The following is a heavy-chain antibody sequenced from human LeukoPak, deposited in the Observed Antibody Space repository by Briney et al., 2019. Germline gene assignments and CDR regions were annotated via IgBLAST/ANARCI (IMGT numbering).Heavy chain of an antibody. J-gene: IGHJ4*02. CDR1: GYTFTGYY. V-gene: IGHV1-2*02. Sequence: ASVKVSCKASGYTFTGYYMHWVRQAPGQGLEWMGWINPNSGGTNYAQKFQGRVTMIRDTSISTAYMELSRLRSDDTAVYYCARAGCRSTSCYTRLVYWGQGTLVTVSS. CDR3: ARAGCRSTSCYTRLVY. CDR2: INPNSGGT. D-gene: IGHD2-2*02.